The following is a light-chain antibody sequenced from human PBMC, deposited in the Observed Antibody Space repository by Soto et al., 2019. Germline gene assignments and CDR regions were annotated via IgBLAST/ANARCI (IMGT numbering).Light chain of an antibody. J-gene: IGLJ1*01. Sequence: QFVLTQPASVSGSPGQSITISCTGTSCDVGSYNLVSWYQQYSGKAPKLMIYEGSKRPSGVSIRFSGSKSGNTASLTISGLQAEDEADYYCCSYAGSSTYVFGTGTKVTVL. CDR3: CSYAGSSTYV. CDR1: SCDVGSYNL. V-gene: IGLV2-23*01. CDR2: EGS.